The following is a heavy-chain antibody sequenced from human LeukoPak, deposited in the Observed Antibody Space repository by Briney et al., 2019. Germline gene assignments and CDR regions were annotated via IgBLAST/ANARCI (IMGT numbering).Heavy chain of an antibody. CDR1: GFTFDDYA. CDR2: INWDSDTI. CDR3: ARGLGFGESQWD. Sequence: PGRSLRLSCAASGFTFDDYAMHWVRQVPGKGLEWVSNINWDSDTINYADSVKGRFTISRDNAKSSLFLQMNNLRVDDTAVYYCARGLGFGESQWDWGQGTLVTVSS. J-gene: IGHJ4*02. D-gene: IGHD3-10*01. V-gene: IGHV3-9*01.